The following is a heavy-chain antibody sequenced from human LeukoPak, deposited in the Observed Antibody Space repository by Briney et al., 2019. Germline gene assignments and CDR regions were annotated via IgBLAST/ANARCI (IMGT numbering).Heavy chain of an antibody. CDR3: ARRKRSGSVEKASINWFDP. CDR1: GYTFTGYY. CDR2: INPNSGGT. D-gene: IGHD5-24*01. J-gene: IGHJ5*02. Sequence: ASVKVSCKASGYTFTGYYMHWVRQAPGQGLEWMGWINPNSGGTNYAQKFQGRVTMTRDTSISTAYMELSRLRSDDTAVYYCARRKRSGSVEKASINWFDPWGQGTLVTVSS. V-gene: IGHV1-2*02.